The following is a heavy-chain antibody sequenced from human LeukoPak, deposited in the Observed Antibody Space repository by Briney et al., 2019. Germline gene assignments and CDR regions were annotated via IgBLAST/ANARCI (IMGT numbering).Heavy chain of an antibody. J-gene: IGHJ4*02. CDR1: GFTFTHAW. Sequence: GGSLRLSCAASGFTFTHAWMSWVRQAPGKGLEWVSGISGSGGWTYYADSVKGRFTISRDNSKNTLYLQMNSLRAEDTAVYYCAKSSDYGTFYYFDSWGQGTLVTVSS. V-gene: IGHV3-23*01. D-gene: IGHD4-17*01. CDR2: ISGSGGWT. CDR3: AKSSDYGTFYYFDS.